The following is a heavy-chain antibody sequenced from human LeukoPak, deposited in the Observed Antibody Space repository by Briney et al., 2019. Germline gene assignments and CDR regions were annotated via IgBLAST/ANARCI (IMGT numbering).Heavy chain of an antibody. J-gene: IGHJ3*02. CDR1: GGSISSGDYY. CDR3: ARGGCSSTSCYTAFDI. V-gene: IGHV4-31*03. D-gene: IGHD2-2*02. Sequence: SETLSLTCTVSGGSISSGDYYWSWIRQHPGKGPEWIGYIYYSGNTYYNPSLKSRVTISVDTSKNQFSLKLSSVTAADTAVYYCARGGCSSTSCYTAFDIWGQGTMVTVSS. CDR2: IYYSGNT.